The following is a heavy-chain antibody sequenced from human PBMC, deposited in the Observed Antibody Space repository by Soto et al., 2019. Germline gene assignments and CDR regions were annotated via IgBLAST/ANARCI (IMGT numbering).Heavy chain of an antibody. V-gene: IGHV3-33*01. CDR3: ASTIN. CDR2: IWYDGTNK. J-gene: IGHJ4*02. Sequence: LSVSCAASGFRFSRYGMHWVRQATGKWLDWVAVIWYDGTNKDYADSVKGRFTISRDNSKNTLFLQMNNLRVDVTAVYYSASTINWGQGTLVTVS. CDR1: GFRFSRYG.